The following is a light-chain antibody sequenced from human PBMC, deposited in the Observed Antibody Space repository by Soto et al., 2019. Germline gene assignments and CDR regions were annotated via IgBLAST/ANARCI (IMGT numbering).Light chain of an antibody. J-gene: IGKJ4*01. CDR1: QSVSFSY. CDR2: GAT. CDR3: QQYGSSPLT. V-gene: IGKV3-20*01. Sequence: EKVLTQSPGTLSLSPGDRATLSCRASQSVSFSYLAWYQQKAGQAPRLLIYGATSRATGIPDRFSGSESGTDFTLTISRLEPEDFAVYYCQQYGSSPLTFGGGTKVEIK.